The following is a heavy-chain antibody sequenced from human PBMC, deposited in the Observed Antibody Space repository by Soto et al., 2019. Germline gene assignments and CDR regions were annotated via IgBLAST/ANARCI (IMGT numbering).Heavy chain of an antibody. CDR3: AKDRGSGSYAANYYYYGMDV. V-gene: IGHV3-9*01. Sequence: SLRLSCAASGFTFDDSAMHWVRQAPGKGLEWVSGINWNSGSIGYADSVKGRFTISRDNAKTSLYLQMNSLRAEDTALYYCAKDRGSGSYAANYYYYGMDVWGQGTTVTVSS. D-gene: IGHD3-10*01. J-gene: IGHJ6*02. CDR2: INWNSGSI. CDR1: GFTFDDSA.